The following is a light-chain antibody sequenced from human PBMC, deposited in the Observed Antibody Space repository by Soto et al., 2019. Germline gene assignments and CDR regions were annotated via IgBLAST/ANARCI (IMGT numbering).Light chain of an antibody. V-gene: IGKV3-15*01. J-gene: IGKJ5*01. CDR2: GAF. CDR3: QQSSDWPPIT. Sequence: EIVMTQSPATLSVSPGERATLSCRASQSVSSNLAWYQQKPGQAPRLLIYGAFTRATGVPARFSGSGSGTEFTLTIDSLQSEDFAVYYCQQSSDWPPITFGQGTRLEIK. CDR1: QSVSSN.